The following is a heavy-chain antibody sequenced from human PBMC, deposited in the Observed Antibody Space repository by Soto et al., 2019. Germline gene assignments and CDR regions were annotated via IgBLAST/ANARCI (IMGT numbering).Heavy chain of an antibody. V-gene: IGHV4-31*03. J-gene: IGHJ6*03. CDR2: IYYSGST. D-gene: IGHD3-9*01. CDR3: ARIFVTPPNRSYYDILTGYLTYYYYYYMDV. CDR1: GGSISSGGYY. Sequence: SGTLSLTCTVSGGSISSGGYYWRWIRQHPGKGLEWIGYIYYSGSTYYNPSLKSRVTISVDTSKNQFSLKLSSVTAADTAVYYCARIFVTPPNRSYYDILTGYLTYYYYYYMDVWGKGTTVTVSS.